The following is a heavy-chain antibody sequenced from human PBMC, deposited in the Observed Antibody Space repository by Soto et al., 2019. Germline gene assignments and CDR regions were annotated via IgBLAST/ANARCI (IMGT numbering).Heavy chain of an antibody. Sequence: LRLSCAASGFTFSSYAMHWVRQAPGKGLEWVAVISYDGSNKYYADSVKGRFTISRDNSKNTLYLQMNSLRAEDTAVYYCAREDSYCSGGSCYLYFQHWGQGTLVTVSS. CDR1: GFTFSSYA. J-gene: IGHJ1*01. CDR2: ISYDGSNK. D-gene: IGHD2-15*01. V-gene: IGHV3-30-3*01. CDR3: AREDSYCSGGSCYLYFQH.